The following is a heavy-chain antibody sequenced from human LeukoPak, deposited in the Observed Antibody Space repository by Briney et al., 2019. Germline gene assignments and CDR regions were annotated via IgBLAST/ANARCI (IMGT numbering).Heavy chain of an antibody. CDR3: ARHRFGLLWFGGSRKGNWFDP. CDR1: GGSISSSDYY. D-gene: IGHD3-10*01. CDR2: VFYSGTT. V-gene: IGHV4-39*01. Sequence: SETLSLTCTVSGGSISSSDYYWGWIRQPPGKGLEWIGSVFYSGTTYYNPSLKSRVTISVDTSKNQFSLKLSSVTAADTAVYYCARHRFGLLWFGGSRKGNWFDPWGQGTLVTVSS. J-gene: IGHJ5*02.